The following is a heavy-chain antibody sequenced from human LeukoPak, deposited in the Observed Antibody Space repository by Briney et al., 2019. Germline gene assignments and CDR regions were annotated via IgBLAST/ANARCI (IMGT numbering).Heavy chain of an antibody. CDR2: IYPGDSSH. CDR1: GYSFTSYC. V-gene: IGHV5-51*01. D-gene: IGHD6-13*01. J-gene: IGHJ3*02. Sequence: GESLKISCKGSGYSFTSYCICWVRQMPGKGLEGMGFIYPGDSSHTSSPYSQAQLTISAAKSLSHAYLQWRSLKASDTAIYYCARGAAAAGQNASDIWGQRTTVTVSS. CDR3: ARGAAAAGQNASDI.